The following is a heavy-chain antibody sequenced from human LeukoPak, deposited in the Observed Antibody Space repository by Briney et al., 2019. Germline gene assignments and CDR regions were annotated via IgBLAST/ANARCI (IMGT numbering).Heavy chain of an antibody. V-gene: IGHV3-48*03. Sequence: PGGSLRLSCAASGFTFSSYEMNWVRQAPGKGLEWVSYISNSGSTIYYADSVKGRFTISRDNAKNSLYLQMNSLRAEDTAVYYCASLAVTGGSLSDYWGQGTLVTVSS. D-gene: IGHD2-15*01. CDR2: ISNSGSTI. CDR1: GFTFSSYE. J-gene: IGHJ4*02. CDR3: ASLAVTGGSLSDY.